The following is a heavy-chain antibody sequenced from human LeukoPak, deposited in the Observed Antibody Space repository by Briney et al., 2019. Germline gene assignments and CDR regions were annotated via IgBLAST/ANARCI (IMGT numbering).Heavy chain of an antibody. D-gene: IGHD2-2*01. CDR2: IYYSGST. CDR1: GGSISSGGYY. CDR3: ARDGGYCSSTSCYFDY. V-gene: IGHV4-31*03. J-gene: IGHJ4*02. Sequence: SETLSLTCTVSGGSISSGGYYWSWIPQHPGKGLEWIGYIYYSGSTYYNPSLKSRLTISVDTSKNQFSLKLSSVTAADTAVYYCARDGGYCSSTSCYFDYWGQGTLVTVSS.